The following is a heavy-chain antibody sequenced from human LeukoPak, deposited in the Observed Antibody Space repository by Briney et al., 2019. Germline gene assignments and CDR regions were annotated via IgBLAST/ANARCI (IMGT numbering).Heavy chain of an antibody. J-gene: IGHJ4*02. Sequence: SVKVSCKASGFTFTSSAVQWVRQARGQRLEWIGWIVVGSGNTNYAQKFQERVTITRDMSTSTAYMELSSLRSEDTAVYYCAAPTRSSGYYFNLDYWGQGTLVTVSS. CDR2: IVVGSGNT. CDR3: AAPTRSSGYYFNLDY. CDR1: GFTFTSSA. V-gene: IGHV1-58*01. D-gene: IGHD3-22*01.